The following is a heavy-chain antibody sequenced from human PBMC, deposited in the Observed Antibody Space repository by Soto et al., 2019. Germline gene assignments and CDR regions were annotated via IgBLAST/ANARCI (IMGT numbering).Heavy chain of an antibody. CDR2: IYYSGST. CDR1: GGSISSSSYY. Sequence: SETLSLTCTVSGGSISSSSYYWGWIRQPPGKGLEWIGSIYYSGSTYYNPSLKSRVTISVDTSKNQFSLKLSSVTAADTAVYYCARRNKIFDDFDYWGQGTLVTVSS. J-gene: IGHJ4*02. D-gene: IGHD2-15*01. V-gene: IGHV4-39*01. CDR3: ARRNKIFDDFDY.